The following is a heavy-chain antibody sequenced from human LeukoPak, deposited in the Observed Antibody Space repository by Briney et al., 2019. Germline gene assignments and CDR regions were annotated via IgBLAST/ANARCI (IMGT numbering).Heavy chain of an antibody. J-gene: IGHJ5*02. Sequence: KPSETLSLTCSVSGGSITSGGFYGSWIRQHPAQVLEWIGYIHNSGSTYYTPSLQSRAIISLDTSKSQFSLQLNSVTAADTAVYYCARVDGSGSKRWFDTWGQGAPVTVSS. D-gene: IGHD3-10*01. V-gene: IGHV4-31*03. CDR1: GGSITSGGFY. CDR2: IHNSGST. CDR3: ARVDGSGSKRWFDT.